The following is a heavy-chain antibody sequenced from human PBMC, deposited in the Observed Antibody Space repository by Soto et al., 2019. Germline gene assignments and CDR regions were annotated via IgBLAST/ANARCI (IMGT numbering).Heavy chain of an antibody. V-gene: IGHV3-13*01. J-gene: IGHJ6*02. D-gene: IGHD2-15*01. Sequence: VALRLSCAASGFTFSSYDMHWVRQATGKGLEWVSAIGTAGDTYYPGSVKGRFTTSRENAKNSLYLQMNSLRAGDTAVYYCARDLLLYGMDVWGQGTTVTVYS. CDR2: IGTAGDT. CDR1: GFTFSSYD. CDR3: ARDLLLYGMDV.